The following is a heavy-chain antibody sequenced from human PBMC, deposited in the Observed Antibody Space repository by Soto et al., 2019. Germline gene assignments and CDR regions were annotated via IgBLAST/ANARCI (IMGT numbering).Heavy chain of an antibody. Sequence: SETLSLTCAVSGGSISSGGYSWSWIRQPPGKGLEWIGYIYHSGSTYYNPSLKSRVTISVDRSKNQFSLKLSSVTAADTAVYYCARAENLYGDRYFDYWGQGTLVTVSS. V-gene: IGHV4-30-2*01. CDR1: GGSISSGGYS. J-gene: IGHJ4*02. CDR2: IYHSGST. CDR3: ARAENLYGDRYFDY. D-gene: IGHD4-17*01.